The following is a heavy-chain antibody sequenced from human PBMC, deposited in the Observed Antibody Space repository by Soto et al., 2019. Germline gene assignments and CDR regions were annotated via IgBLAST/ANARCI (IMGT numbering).Heavy chain of an antibody. D-gene: IGHD2-15*01. CDR1: GYTFTSYG. CDR3: ARDRYCSGGSCYHFDY. V-gene: IGHV1-18*01. J-gene: IGHJ4*02. CDR2: ISAYNGNT. Sequence: QVQLVQSGAEVKKPGASVKVSCKASGYTFTSYGISWVRQAPGQGLEWMGWISAYNGNTNYAQKLQGRVTMTTDTSTSTGYMELRSLRSDDTAVYYCARDRYCSGGSCYHFDYWGQGTRVTVSS.